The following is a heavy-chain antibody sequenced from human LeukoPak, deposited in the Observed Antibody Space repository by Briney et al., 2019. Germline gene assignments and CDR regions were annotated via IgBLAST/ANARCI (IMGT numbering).Heavy chain of an antibody. CDR1: GFTFSKYW. Sequence: GGSLRFSCAASGFTFSKYWMLWVRQAPGKGLESVSRINTDGTVTTYADSVKGRFTVSRDNADNTMFLQMNSVRDEDTAVYYCATKQWLAPPPDSWGQGTPVTVSS. J-gene: IGHJ4*02. CDR2: INTDGTVT. CDR3: ATKQWLAPPPDS. D-gene: IGHD6-19*01. V-gene: IGHV3-74*01.